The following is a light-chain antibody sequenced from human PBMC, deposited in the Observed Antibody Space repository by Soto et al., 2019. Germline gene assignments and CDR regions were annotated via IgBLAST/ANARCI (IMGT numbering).Light chain of an antibody. V-gene: IGKV3-20*01. Sequence: EIVLTQSPGTLSLSPGERATLSCRASQTISSSYLAWYQQKPGQAPRLLIYGASRRATGIPDRFSGSGSGTDFTLTISRLEPEDFVLYYCQQYGSSPLTFGQGTKVDIK. CDR1: QTISSSY. CDR2: GAS. J-gene: IGKJ1*01. CDR3: QQYGSSPLT.